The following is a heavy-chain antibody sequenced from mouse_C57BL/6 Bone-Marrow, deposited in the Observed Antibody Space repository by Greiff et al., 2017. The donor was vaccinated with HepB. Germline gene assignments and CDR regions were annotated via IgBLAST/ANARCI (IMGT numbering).Heavy chain of an antibody. J-gene: IGHJ2*01. CDR3: TTYVYDGYPYYFDY. CDR2: IDPENGDT. V-gene: IGHV14-4*01. D-gene: IGHD2-3*01. CDR1: GFNIKDDY. Sequence: EVQLQESGAELVRPGASVKLSCTASGFNIKDDYMHWVKQRPEQGLEWIGWIDPENGDTEYASKFQGKATITADTSSNTAYLQLSSLTSEDTAVYYCTTYVYDGYPYYFDYWGQGTTLTVSP.